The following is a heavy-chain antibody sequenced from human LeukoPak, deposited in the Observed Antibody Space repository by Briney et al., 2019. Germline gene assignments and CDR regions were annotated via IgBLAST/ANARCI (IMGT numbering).Heavy chain of an antibody. Sequence: PGGSLRLSCAASGFTVNSYYMSWVRQAPGKGLEWVSAISGSGGSTYYADSVKGRFTISRDNSKNTLYLQMNSLRAEDTAVYYCATRRSFIVVVPVDSHFDYWGQGTLVTVSS. CDR2: ISGSGGST. CDR3: ATRRSFIVVVPVDSHFDY. CDR1: GFTVNSYY. V-gene: IGHV3-23*01. J-gene: IGHJ4*02. D-gene: IGHD2-2*01.